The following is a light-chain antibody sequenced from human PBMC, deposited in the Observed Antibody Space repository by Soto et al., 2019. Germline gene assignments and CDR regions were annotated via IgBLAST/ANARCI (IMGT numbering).Light chain of an antibody. CDR1: QSLLHSNGYNY. CDR3: MQALQTPPG. Sequence: DIVMTQSPLSLPVTPGEPASISCRSSQSLLHSNGYNYLDWYLQKPGQSPQLLIYLGSNRASGVPDRFSGSGSGTDFKLKISRVEAEDVGVYYCMQALQTPPGFGQGTKVEIK. CDR2: LGS. V-gene: IGKV2-28*01. J-gene: IGKJ1*01.